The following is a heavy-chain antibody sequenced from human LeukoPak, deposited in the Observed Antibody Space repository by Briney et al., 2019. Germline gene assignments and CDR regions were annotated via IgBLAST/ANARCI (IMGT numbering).Heavy chain of an antibody. J-gene: IGHJ6*02. CDR1: GYTFTSYD. V-gene: IGHV1-8*01. CDR3: AREYYDYVWGSYYYYYGMDV. Sequence: ASVKVSRKASGYTFTSYDINWVRQATGQGLEWMGWMNPNSGNTGYAQKFQGRVTMTRNTSISTAYMELSSLRSEDTAVYYCAREYYDYVWGSYYYYYGMDVWGQGTTVTVSS. CDR2: MNPNSGNT. D-gene: IGHD3-16*01.